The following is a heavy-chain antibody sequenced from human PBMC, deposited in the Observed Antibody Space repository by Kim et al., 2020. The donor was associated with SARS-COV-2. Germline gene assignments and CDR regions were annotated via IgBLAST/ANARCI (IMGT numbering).Heavy chain of an antibody. CDR1: GFTFSDSL. CDR3: SNLSPPTVTTDPDAYDI. Sequence: GGSLRLSCAASGFTFSDSLIHWVRQASGKGLEWVGRIGTKVNRYATSYAASLKGRFTISRDDSKNTAYLQMNSLKTEDTALYYCSNLSPPTVTTDPDAYDIWGQGTLVTVSS. J-gene: IGHJ3*02. D-gene: IGHD4-17*01. CDR2: IGTKVNRYAT. V-gene: IGHV3-73*01.